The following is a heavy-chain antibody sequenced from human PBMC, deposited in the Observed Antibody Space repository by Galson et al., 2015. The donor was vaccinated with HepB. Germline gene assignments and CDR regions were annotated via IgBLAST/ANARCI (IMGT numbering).Heavy chain of an antibody. CDR1: GFAFDSHA. CDR2: IYSGGTA. D-gene: IGHD6-13*01. J-gene: IGHJ4*02. V-gene: IGHV3-53*01. Sequence: SLRLSCAASGFAFDSHAMSWVRQAPGKGLEWVSVIYSGGTADYADSVKGRFTISRDNSKNTLHLQMNSLRAEDTAVYFCARGYSRSWYSGLGYWGQGTLVTVSS. CDR3: ARGYSRSWYSGLGY.